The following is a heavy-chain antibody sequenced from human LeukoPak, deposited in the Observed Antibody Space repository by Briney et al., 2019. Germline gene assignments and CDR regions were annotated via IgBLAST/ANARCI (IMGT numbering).Heavy chain of an antibody. CDR2: ISGSGGST. CDR1: GFTFSSYA. Sequence: GSLRLSCAASGFTFSSYAMSWVRQAPGKGLEWVSAISGSGGSTYYADSVKGRFTISRDNSKNTLYLQMNSLRAEDTAVYYCAKNSSSRYRYYYYYYGMDVWGQGTTVTVSS. J-gene: IGHJ6*02. D-gene: IGHD6-13*01. V-gene: IGHV3-23*01. CDR3: AKNSSSRYRYYYYYYGMDV.